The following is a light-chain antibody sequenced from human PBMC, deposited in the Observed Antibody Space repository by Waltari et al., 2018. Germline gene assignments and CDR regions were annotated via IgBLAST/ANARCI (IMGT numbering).Light chain of an antibody. CDR1: TSDVGKYNL. CDR2: DVN. J-gene: IGLJ3*02. CDR3: CSYAGSAISV. Sequence: QSALTQTAPVSGSPGQSITISCTGTTSDVGKYNLVPWYQQHPGKAPTLIIYDVNKRPSGVSNRFSGSKSGNTASLTISGLQAADEAYYYCCSYAGSAISVFGGGTKVTVL. V-gene: IGLV2-23*02.